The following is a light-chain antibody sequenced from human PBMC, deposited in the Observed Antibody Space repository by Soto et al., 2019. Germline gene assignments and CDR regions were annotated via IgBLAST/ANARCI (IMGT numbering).Light chain of an antibody. CDR1: NSNIGAGYD. J-gene: IGLJ1*01. CDR3: QSYGDSLSGYV. V-gene: IGLV1-40*01. Sequence: QSAPAQPPSVSGAPGQRVTISCTGSNSNIGAGYDVHWYQQLPGTAPKLLIYGNSNRPSGVPDRFSGSKSGTSASLTITGLQAEDEADYYCQSYGDSLSGYVFGTGTKVTVL. CDR2: GNS.